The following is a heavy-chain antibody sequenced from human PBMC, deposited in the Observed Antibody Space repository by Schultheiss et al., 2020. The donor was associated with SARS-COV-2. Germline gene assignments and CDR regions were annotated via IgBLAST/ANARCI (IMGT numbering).Heavy chain of an antibody. CDR2: ISGDGGSA. Sequence: GESLKISCAASGFTFDDYAMHWVRQAPGKGLEWVALISGDGGSAYFADSVKGRFTISRDNAKNSLYLQMNSLRAEDTAVYYCARRDLQLWLSYAFDIWGQGTMVTVSS. D-gene: IGHD5-18*01. CDR3: ARRDLQLWLSYAFDI. V-gene: IGHV3-43*02. J-gene: IGHJ3*02. CDR1: GFTFDDYA.